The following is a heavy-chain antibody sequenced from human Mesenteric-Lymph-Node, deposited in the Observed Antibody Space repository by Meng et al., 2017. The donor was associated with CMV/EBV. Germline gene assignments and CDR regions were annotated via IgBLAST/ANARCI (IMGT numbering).Heavy chain of an antibody. V-gene: IGHV1-2*06. Sequence: VQLVQPRAEVGKPGAPVVVSCKASGYTFTDFYIHWVRQAPGQGLEWMGRINPNSGVSNSAQNFQGRVTMTRDTSISTAYMELGRLTSDDTAVYYCARDNVNPEGYDPWGQGTLVTVSS. D-gene: IGHD2/OR15-2a*01. CDR2: INPNSGVS. CDR1: GYTFTDFY. J-gene: IGHJ5*02. CDR3: ARDNVNPEGYDP.